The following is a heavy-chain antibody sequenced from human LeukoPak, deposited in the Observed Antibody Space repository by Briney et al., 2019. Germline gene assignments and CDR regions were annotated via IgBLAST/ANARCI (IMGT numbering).Heavy chain of an antibody. V-gene: IGHV3-48*01. CDR1: GFTFSSYS. J-gene: IGHJ4*02. CDR2: ISSTSRTV. CDR3: GRGSAAPDH. D-gene: IGHD6-6*01. Sequence: HPGGSLRLSCAASGFTFSSYSMNWVRQAPGKGLEWLSFISSTSRTVYYADSVKGRFTISRDNAKNSLYLQMNSLRAEDTAVYYGGRGSAAPDHWGQGTLVTVSS.